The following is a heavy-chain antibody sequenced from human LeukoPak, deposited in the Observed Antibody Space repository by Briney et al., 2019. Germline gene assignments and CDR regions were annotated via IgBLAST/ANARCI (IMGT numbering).Heavy chain of an antibody. J-gene: IGHJ6*02. CDR3: ARDSRVGALGVYYYYGMDV. CDR1: GGSISSYY. D-gene: IGHD1-26*01. CDR2: IYYSGST. V-gene: IGHV4-59*01. Sequence: SETLPLTCTVSGGSISSYYWSWIRQPPGKGLEWIGYIYYSGSTNYNPSLKSRVTISVDTSKNQFSLKLSSVTAADTAVYYCARDSRVGALGVYYYYGMDVWGQGTTVTVSS.